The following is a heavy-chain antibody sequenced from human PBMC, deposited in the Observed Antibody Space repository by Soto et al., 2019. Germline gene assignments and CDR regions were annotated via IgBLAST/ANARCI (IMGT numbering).Heavy chain of an antibody. J-gene: IGHJ6*02. CDR3: ARGMAARSISFYYYYYGMDV. CDR1: GCTFTSYG. V-gene: IGHV1-18*01. Sequence: GAAVKVSCKASGCTFTSYGISWVRQAPGQGLEWMGWISAYNGNTNYAQKLQGRVTMTTDTSTSTAYMELRSLRSDDTAVYYCARGMAARSISFYYYYYGMDVWGQGTTVTVSS. CDR2: ISAYNGNT. D-gene: IGHD6-6*01.